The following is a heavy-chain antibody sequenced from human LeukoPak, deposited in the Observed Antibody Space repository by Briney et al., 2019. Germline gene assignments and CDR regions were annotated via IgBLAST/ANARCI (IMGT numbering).Heavy chain of an antibody. D-gene: IGHD6-13*01. CDR2: ISYDGSNK. CDR1: GFTFSSYA. Sequence: GGSLRLSCAASGFTFSSYAMHWVRQAPGKGLEWVAVISYDGSNKYYADSVKGRFTISRDNSKNTLYLQMNGLRAEDTAVYYCARGVTAAAGHYYFDYWGQGTLVTVSS. J-gene: IGHJ4*02. V-gene: IGHV3-30-3*01. CDR3: ARGVTAAAGHYYFDY.